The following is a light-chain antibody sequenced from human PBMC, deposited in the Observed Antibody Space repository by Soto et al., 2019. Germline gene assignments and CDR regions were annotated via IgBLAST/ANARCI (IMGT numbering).Light chain of an antibody. CDR3: QQYYSTPPLYT. Sequence: DIVMTQSPDSLAVSLGERATINCKSSQSGLYSSNNKNYLAWYQQKPGQPPKLLIYWASTRESGVPDRFSGSGSGTDFALTISSLQAEDVAVYYCQQYYSTPPLYTFGQGTKLEIK. CDR1: QSGLYSSNNKNY. J-gene: IGKJ2*01. V-gene: IGKV4-1*01. CDR2: WAS.